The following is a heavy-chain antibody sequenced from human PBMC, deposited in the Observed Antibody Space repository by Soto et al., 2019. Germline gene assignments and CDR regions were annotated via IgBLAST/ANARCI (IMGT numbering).Heavy chain of an antibody. Sequence: PSETLSLTCSVSGGSISSGDYYWSWIRQPPGKGLEWIGEINHSGSTNYNPSLKSRVTISVDTSKNQFSLKLSSVTAADTAVYYCARVRGNSYRYWGQGTLVTVSS. J-gene: IGHJ4*02. D-gene: IGHD2-21*02. CDR3: ARVRGNSYRY. CDR2: INHSGST. V-gene: IGHV4-34*01. CDR1: GGSISSGDYY.